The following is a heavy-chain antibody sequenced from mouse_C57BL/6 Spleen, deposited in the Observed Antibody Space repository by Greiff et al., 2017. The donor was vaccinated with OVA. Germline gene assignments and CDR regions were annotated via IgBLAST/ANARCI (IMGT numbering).Heavy chain of an antibody. CDR3: ARWRTGRYFDV. J-gene: IGHJ1*03. CDR2: INPNNGGT. D-gene: IGHD4-1*01. Sequence: EVQLKQSGPELVKPGASVKISCKASGYTFTDYYMNWVKQSHGKSLEWIGDINPNNGGTSYNQKFKGKATLTEDKSSSTAYMELRSLTSEDSAVYYCARWRTGRYFDVWGTGTTVTVSS. CDR1: GYTFTDYY. V-gene: IGHV1-26*01.